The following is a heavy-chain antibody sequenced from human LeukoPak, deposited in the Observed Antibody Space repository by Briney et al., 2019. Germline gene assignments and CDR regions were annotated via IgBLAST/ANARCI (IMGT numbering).Heavy chain of an antibody. CDR1: GFTFSSYW. Sequence: PGGSLRLSCAASGFTFSSYWMHWVRQAPGKGLVWVSRIKTDGSSTSYADSVKGRFTISRDNAKNTLYLQMNSLRAEDTAVYYCARDPTLRDYRDSSGYFYDWGQGTPVTVSS. CDR3: ARDPTLRDYRDSSGYFYD. D-gene: IGHD3-22*01. J-gene: IGHJ4*02. V-gene: IGHV3-74*01. CDR2: IKTDGSST.